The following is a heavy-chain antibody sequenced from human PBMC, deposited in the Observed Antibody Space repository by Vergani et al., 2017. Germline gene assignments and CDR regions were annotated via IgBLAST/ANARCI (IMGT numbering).Heavy chain of an antibody. V-gene: IGHV3-33*01. CDR2: TWYDGNNK. Sequence: QVQLVESGGGVVQPGRSLRLSCAASGFTFNQYGMHWVRQAPGKGLEWVAVTWYDGNNKQYADSVKGRFTISRDNSKSTMYLQMNSLRDEDTGVYYCARYGTDIFVSSSDYSHLLYYWGQGILVTVSS. D-gene: IGHD3-22*01. J-gene: IGHJ4*02. CDR3: ARYGTDIFVSSSDYSHLLYY. CDR1: GFTFNQYG.